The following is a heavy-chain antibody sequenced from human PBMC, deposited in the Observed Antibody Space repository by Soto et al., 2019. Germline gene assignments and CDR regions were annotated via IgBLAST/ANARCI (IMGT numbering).Heavy chain of an antibody. Sequence: GGSLRLSCAASGFTFSSYWMHWVRQAPGKGLVWVSRINSDGSSTSYADSVKGRFTISRDNAKNTLYLQMNSLRAEDTAVYYCARASPAARRIDYWGQGTLVTVSS. CDR1: GFTFSSYW. D-gene: IGHD6-6*01. CDR3: ARASPAARRIDY. V-gene: IGHV3-74*01. J-gene: IGHJ4*02. CDR2: INSDGSST.